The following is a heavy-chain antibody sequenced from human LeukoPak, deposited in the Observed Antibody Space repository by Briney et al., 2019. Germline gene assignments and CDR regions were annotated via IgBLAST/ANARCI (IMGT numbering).Heavy chain of an antibody. D-gene: IGHD5-18*01. CDR2: VSSGFHA. Sequence: GGSLRLSCTASGFTLGSHDMHWVRQIPGQGLEWVAAVSSGFHAFFAGSVQGRFTVSREDARNSLYLQMNSLRAGDTAVYYCVREERGYHYTYFCYWGQGTLVTVSP. V-gene: IGHV3-13*01. CDR3: VREERGYHYTYFCY. CDR1: GFTLGSHD. J-gene: IGHJ4*02.